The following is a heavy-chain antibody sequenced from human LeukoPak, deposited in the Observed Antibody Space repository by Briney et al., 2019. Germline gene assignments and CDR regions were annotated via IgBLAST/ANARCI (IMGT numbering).Heavy chain of an antibody. J-gene: IGHJ4*02. CDR2: INPNSGGT. CDR3: ARDPTAVADSYYFDY. V-gene: IGHV1-2*02. CDR1: GYTFTGYY. Sequence: ASVKVSCKASGYTFTGYYMHWVRQAPGQGLEWMGWINPNSGGTNYQGRLTMTRDTSISTAYMELSRLRSDDTAVYYWARDPTAVADSYYFDYWGQGPRVSVLS. D-gene: IGHD6-19*01.